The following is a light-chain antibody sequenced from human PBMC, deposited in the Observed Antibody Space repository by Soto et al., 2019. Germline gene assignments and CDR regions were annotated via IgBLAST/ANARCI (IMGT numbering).Light chain of an antibody. CDR1: ISDVGSYKL. J-gene: IGLJ1*01. V-gene: IGLV2-23*01. CDR2: EGS. Sequence: QSLLTQPAAVPGSSGQSITISCTGTISDVGSYKLVSWYQQHPGKAPKLMIYEGSKRPSGVSNRFSGSTSGNTASRTISGLQAEDEADYYCCSYAGSSTYVFGTGTKVTVL. CDR3: CSYAGSSTYV.